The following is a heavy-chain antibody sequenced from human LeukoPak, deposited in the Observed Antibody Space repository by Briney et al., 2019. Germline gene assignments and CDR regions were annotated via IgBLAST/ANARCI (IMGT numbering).Heavy chain of an antibody. Sequence: GASVKVSCKASGYTFTGYYMHCLRQAPGQRLEWRGWINANSGGTNYAQKFQGRVTMTRDTSISTAYMELSRLRSDDAAVYYCARVLRFLSVPFDYWGQGTLVTVSS. V-gene: IGHV1-2*02. CDR2: INANSGGT. CDR1: GYTFTGYY. J-gene: IGHJ4*02. D-gene: IGHD3-3*01. CDR3: ARVLRFLSVPFDY.